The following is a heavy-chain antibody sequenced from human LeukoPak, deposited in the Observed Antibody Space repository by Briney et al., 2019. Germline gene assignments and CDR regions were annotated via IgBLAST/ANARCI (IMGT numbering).Heavy chain of an antibody. V-gene: IGHV4-59*01. CDR1: GGSISPYF. CDR2: ISYTGST. Sequence: SEALSLTCTGSGGSISPYFWSWIRQPPGKGLEWIGYISYTGSTNYNPSLKSRVTISVDTYKNQFSLQLTSVTAADTAVYYCARDDYRGVTNFDPWGQGTLVIVSS. J-gene: IGHJ5*02. D-gene: IGHD3-10*01. CDR3: ARDDYRGVTNFDP.